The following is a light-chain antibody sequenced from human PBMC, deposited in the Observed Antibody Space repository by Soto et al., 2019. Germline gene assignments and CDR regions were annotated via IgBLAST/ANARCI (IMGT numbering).Light chain of an antibody. CDR1: QTVSSSY. V-gene: IGKV3-20*01. CDR2: GAS. J-gene: IGKJ1*01. Sequence: EIVLTQSPGTLSLSPGERATLSCRASQTVSSSYLAWYQQKPGQAPRLLIYGASTRAAGIPDRFSGSGSGTDFTLTISRLEPEYFAVYYCQQYGRSPPVKFGQGTKVDIK. CDR3: QQYGRSPPVK.